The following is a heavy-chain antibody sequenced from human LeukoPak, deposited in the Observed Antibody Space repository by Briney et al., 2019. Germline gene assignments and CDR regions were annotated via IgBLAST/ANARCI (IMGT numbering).Heavy chain of an antibody. D-gene: IGHD2-8*01. Sequence: SETLSLTCAVYGGSFGGYYGAGIPQPPGKGLEWIGEINHSGSTNYNPSLKSRVTISVDTSKNQFSLKLSSVTAADTAVYYCARGTKARMGDIWGQGTMVTVSS. J-gene: IGHJ3*02. CDR1: GGSFGGYY. CDR2: INHSGST. V-gene: IGHV4-34*01. CDR3: ARGTKARMGDI.